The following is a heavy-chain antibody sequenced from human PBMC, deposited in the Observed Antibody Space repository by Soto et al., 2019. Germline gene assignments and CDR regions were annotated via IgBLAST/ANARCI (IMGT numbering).Heavy chain of an antibody. J-gene: IGHJ4*02. CDR2: ISKSGGTT. CDR1: GFTFSDYY. D-gene: IGHD3-10*01. CDR3: ARVKGSYAIDY. Sequence: QVQLVESGGGLVKPGGSLRLSCAPSGFTFSDYYRSWIRQAPGKGPEWDSYISKSGGTTHYADSVKGRFPISGDNAKNSLYLQMNSLRAEDTAVYYCARVKGSYAIDYWGQGTQVTVSS. V-gene: IGHV3-11*01.